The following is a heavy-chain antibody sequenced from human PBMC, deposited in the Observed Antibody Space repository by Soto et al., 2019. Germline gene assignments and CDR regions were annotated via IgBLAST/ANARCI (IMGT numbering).Heavy chain of an antibody. D-gene: IGHD3-3*01. Sequence: EVQLLESGGGLVQPGGSLRLSCAASGYTFSSYAMSWVRQAPGKGLEWVSGISGSGGTTYYADSAKGRYTISRDNVKNTVYLQMNSLRAEDTAVYYCAKGSVLRLLEWLPIHMDVWGKGTTVTVSS. CDR3: AKGSVLRLLEWLPIHMDV. J-gene: IGHJ6*03. CDR1: GYTFSSYA. V-gene: IGHV3-23*01. CDR2: ISGSGGTT.